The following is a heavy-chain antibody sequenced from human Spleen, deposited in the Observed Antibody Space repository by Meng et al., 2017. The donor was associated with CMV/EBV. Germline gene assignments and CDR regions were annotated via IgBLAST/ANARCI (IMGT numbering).Heavy chain of an antibody. V-gene: IGHV3-48*03. J-gene: IGHJ4*02. CDR1: GFTFVSYE. CDR2: ISSSGSTI. D-gene: IGHD3-3*01. CDR3: ARGYYDFWSVGGYFDY. Sequence: SCAASGFTFVSYEMNWVRQAPGKGLEWVSYISSSGSTIYYADSVKGRFTISRDNAKNSLYLQMNSLRAEDTAVYYCARGYYDFWSVGGYFDYWGQGTLVTVSS.